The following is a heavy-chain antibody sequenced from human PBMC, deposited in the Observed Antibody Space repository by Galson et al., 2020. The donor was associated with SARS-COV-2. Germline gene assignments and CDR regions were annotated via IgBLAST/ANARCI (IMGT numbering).Heavy chain of an antibody. D-gene: IGHD2-15*01. Sequence: GETLRLSCAASGFTIMTNGIHRVRQAPGKGLERVAFISYDASETYYADSVKGRFTVSRDNSNNARFLQMNRLRAEDSAIYYCAKDSDDCSGSNCDEYYYYAMDVWGQGTTVTVSS. CDR3: AKDSDDCSGSNCDEYYYYAMDV. V-gene: IGHV3-30*18. CDR2: ISYDASET. CDR1: GFTIMTNG. J-gene: IGHJ6*02.